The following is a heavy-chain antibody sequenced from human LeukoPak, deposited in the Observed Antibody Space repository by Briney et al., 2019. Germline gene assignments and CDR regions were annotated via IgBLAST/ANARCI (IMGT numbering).Heavy chain of an antibody. CDR3: ARRRVGTHFDY. CDR1: GYTFTSYD. CDR2: MNPNSGNT. V-gene: IGHV1-8*03. J-gene: IGHJ4*02. D-gene: IGHD1-14*01. Sequence: ASVKVSCKASGYTFTSYDINWVRQATGQGLEWMGWMNPNSGNTNYAQKFQGRVTITRNTSISTAYMKLSSLRSEDTAVYFCARRRVGTHFDYWGQGTLVTVSS.